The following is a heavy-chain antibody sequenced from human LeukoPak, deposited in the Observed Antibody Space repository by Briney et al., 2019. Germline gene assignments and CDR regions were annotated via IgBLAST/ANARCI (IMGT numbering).Heavy chain of an antibody. CDR3: AREDFWSGYGPEPYWYFDL. J-gene: IGHJ2*01. CDR1: GGSFSGYY. CDR2: INHSGST. D-gene: IGHD3-3*01. Sequence: SETLSLTCAVYGGSFSGYYWSWIRQPPGKGLEWIGEINHSGSTNYNPSLKSRVTISVDTSKNQFSLKLSSVTAADTAVYYCAREDFWSGYGPEPYWYFDLWGRGTLVTVSS. V-gene: IGHV4-34*01.